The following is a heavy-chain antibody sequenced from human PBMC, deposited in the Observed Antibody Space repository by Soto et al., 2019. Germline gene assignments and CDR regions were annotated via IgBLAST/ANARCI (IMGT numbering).Heavy chain of an antibody. D-gene: IGHD3-3*01. CDR1: GYTFTSYY. V-gene: IGHV1-46*01. CDR3: ARGYDFWSGYSTNYYYYGMDV. J-gene: IGHJ6*02. CDR2: INPSGGST. Sequence: ASVKVYCKASGYTFTSYYMHWVRQAPRQGLEWMGIINPSGGSTSYAQKFQGRVTVTRDTSTSTVYMELSSLRSEDTAVYYCARGYDFWSGYSTNYYYYGMDVWGQGTTVTVSS.